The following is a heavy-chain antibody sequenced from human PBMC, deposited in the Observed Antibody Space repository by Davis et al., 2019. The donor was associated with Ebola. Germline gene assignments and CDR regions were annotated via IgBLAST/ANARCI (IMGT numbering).Heavy chain of an antibody. Sequence: GESLKISCAASGFTFSSYSMNWVRQAPGKGLEWVSSISSSSSYIYYADSVKGRFTISRDNAKNSLYLQMNSLRAEDTAVYYCASGGDIVVVPAAITYWGQGTLVTVSS. V-gene: IGHV3-21*01. CDR1: GFTFSSYS. CDR2: ISSSSSYI. D-gene: IGHD2-2*02. J-gene: IGHJ4*02. CDR3: ASGGDIVVVPAAITY.